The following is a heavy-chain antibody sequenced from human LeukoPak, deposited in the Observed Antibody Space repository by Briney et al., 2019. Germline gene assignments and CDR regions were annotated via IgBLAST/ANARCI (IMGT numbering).Heavy chain of an antibody. Sequence: SETLPLTCTFCGGSQKDYYRSWIRQPPAKGLAWIAYINDNGHSGYNPALEGRVTISVDTSKNQFSLKLSSVTAADTAVYYCARDPHTTYDFWRGYRSYYYYYYMDVWGKGTTVTVSS. V-gene: IGHV4-59*12. CDR2: INDNGHS. J-gene: IGHJ6*03. CDR3: ARDPHTTYDFWRGYRSYYYYYYMDV. CDR1: GGSQKDYY. D-gene: IGHD3-3*01.